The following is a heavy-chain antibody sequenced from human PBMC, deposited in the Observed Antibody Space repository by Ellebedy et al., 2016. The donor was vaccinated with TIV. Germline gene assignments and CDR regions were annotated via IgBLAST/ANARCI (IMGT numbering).Heavy chain of an antibody. CDR1: GFIFRNYG. D-gene: IGHD1-26*01. CDR2: ISYDGSNK. CDR3: AKDRYDGRERWFDP. Sequence: GESLKISCAASGFIFRNYGMHWVRQAPGKGLEWVAFISYDGSNKYHADSVKGRLTISRDNSNNTVYLQMNSLRPKDTAVYYCAKDRYDGRERWFDPWGQGTLVTVSS. J-gene: IGHJ5*02. V-gene: IGHV3-30*18.